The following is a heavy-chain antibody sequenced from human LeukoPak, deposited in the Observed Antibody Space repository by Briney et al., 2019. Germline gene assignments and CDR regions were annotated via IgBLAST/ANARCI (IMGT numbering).Heavy chain of an antibody. J-gene: IGHJ4*02. Sequence: PGGSLRLSCAASGFTFSSYGIPWVRQAPGKGLEWVAVISYDGSNKYYADSVKGRFTISRDNSKNTLYLQMNSLRAEDTAVYYCAKDTYWGQGTLVTVSS. CDR3: AKDTY. CDR2: ISYDGSNK. CDR1: GFTFSSYG. V-gene: IGHV3-30*18.